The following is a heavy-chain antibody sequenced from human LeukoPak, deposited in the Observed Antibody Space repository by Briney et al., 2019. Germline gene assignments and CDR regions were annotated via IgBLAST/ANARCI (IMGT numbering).Heavy chain of an antibody. J-gene: IGHJ6*03. CDR3: ARGGEGEAYFYYYLDV. CDR1: GYTFSRYW. Sequence: GESLKISCVASGYTFSRYWIGWVRQMPGKGLEWMRLIYPDYSDNRYSPSCEGQVTISADKSLTTAYLQWSSLKASDTAIYYCARGGEGEAYFYYYLDVWGKGTPVTVSS. V-gene: IGHV5-51*01. D-gene: IGHD3-10*01. CDR2: IYPDYSDN.